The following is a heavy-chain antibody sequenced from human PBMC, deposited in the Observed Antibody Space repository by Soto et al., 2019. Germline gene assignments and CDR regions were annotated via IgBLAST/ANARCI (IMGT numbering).Heavy chain of an antibody. CDR1: GFTFSSYG. D-gene: IGHD2-15*01. CDR3: AIIDTNCSGGSCFDY. J-gene: IGHJ4*02. V-gene: IGHV3-30*03. CDR2: ISYDGSNK. Sequence: GGSLRLSCAASGFTFSSYGMHWVRQAPGKGLEWVAVISYDGSNKYYADSVKGRFTISRDNSKNTLYLQMNSLRAEDTAVYYCAIIDTNCSGGSCFDYWGQGTLVTVSS.